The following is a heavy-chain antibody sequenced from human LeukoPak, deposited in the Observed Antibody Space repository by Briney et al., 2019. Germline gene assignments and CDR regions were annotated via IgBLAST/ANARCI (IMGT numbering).Heavy chain of an antibody. J-gene: IGHJ4*02. CDR1: GGSISSYY. D-gene: IGHD4-11*01. CDR2: INHSGST. V-gene: IGHV4-34*01. CDR3: ARGLYSNYFDY. Sequence: PSETLSLTCTVSGGSISSYYWSWIRQPPGKGLEWIGEINHSGSTNYNPSLKSRVTISVDTSKNQFSLRLSSVTAADTAVYYCARGLYSNYFDYWGQGTLVTVSS.